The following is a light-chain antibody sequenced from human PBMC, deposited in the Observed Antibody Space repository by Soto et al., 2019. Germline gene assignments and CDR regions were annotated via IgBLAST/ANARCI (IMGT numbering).Light chain of an antibody. J-gene: IGLJ1*01. V-gene: IGLV1-44*01. CDR3: AAWDDSLNGLYV. CDR2: SNN. CDR1: SSNIGSNA. Sequence: QLVLTQPPSASGTPGQRVTISCSGGSSNIGSNAVTWYRQLPGTAPKLLIYSNNQRPSGVPDRFSGSKSGTSASLAISGLQSEDAADYYCAAWDDSLNGLYVFGTGTKLTVL.